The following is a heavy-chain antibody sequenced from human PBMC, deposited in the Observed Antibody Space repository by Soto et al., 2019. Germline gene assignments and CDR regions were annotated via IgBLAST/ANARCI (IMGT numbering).Heavy chain of an antibody. V-gene: IGHV2-5*02. Sequence: SGPTLVNPTQTLTLTCTFSGFSLSTSGVGVGWIRQPPGKALEWLALIYWDDDKRYSPSLKSRLTITKDTSKNQVVLTMTNMDPVDTATYYCAHRRYYYDSSGYYYKGESWFDPWGQGTLVTVSS. J-gene: IGHJ5*02. D-gene: IGHD3-22*01. CDR1: GFSLSTSGVG. CDR3: AHRRYYYDSSGYYYKGESWFDP. CDR2: IYWDDDK.